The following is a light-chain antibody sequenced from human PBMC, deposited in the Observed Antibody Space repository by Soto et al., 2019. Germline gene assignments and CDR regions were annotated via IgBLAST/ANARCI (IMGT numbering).Light chain of an antibody. J-gene: IGKJ1*01. CDR2: DAS. V-gene: IGKV3-15*01. CDR3: QQYYKWPLT. CDR1: QSVSSSY. Sequence: EIVMTQSPATLSVSPGERATLSCRASQSVSSSYLAWYQQKPGQAPRLLLYDASTRATGIPARFSGSGSGTEFTLTISSLQSEDFAVYFCQQYYKWPLTFGQVTKVEVK.